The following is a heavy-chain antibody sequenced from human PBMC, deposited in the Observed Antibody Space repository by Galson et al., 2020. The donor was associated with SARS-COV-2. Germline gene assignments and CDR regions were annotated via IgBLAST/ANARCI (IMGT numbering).Heavy chain of an antibody. CDR1: GFTFSSYG. J-gene: IGHJ6*02. Sequence: GGSLRLSCAASGFTFSSYGMHWVRQAPGKGLEWVAVISYDGSNKYYADSVKGRFTISRDNSKNTLYLQMNSLRAEDTAVYYCAKDKANPRYSSGWYYYYYGMDVWGQGTTVTVSS. CDR3: AKDKANPRYSSGWYYYYYGMDV. V-gene: IGHV3-30*18. CDR2: ISYDGSNK. D-gene: IGHD6-19*01.